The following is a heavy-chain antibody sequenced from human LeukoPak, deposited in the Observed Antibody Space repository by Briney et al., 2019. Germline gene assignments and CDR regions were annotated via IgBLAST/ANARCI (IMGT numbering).Heavy chain of an antibody. V-gene: IGHV3-30*18. J-gene: IGHJ4*02. CDR3: AKGWGSGWSSFDY. Sequence: GGSLRLSCAASGFTFSSYGMHWVRQAPGEGLEWVAVISYDGSNKYYADSVKGRFTISRDNSKNTLYLQMNSLRAEDTAVYYCAKGWGSGWSSFDYWGQGTLVTVSS. CDR1: GFTFSSYG. CDR2: ISYDGSNK. D-gene: IGHD6-19*01.